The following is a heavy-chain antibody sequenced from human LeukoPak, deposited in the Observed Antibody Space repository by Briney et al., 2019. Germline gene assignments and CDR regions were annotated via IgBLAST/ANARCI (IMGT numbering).Heavy chain of an antibody. Sequence: GGSLRLSCAASGFTFSSYSMNWVRQAPGKGLEWVSSISSSSSYIYYADSVKVRFTISRDNAKKSLYLQMNSLRAEDTAVYYCAKGSKEVLFTRDHHMDIWGKGTTVT. CDR1: GFTFSSYS. D-gene: IGHD3-3*01. J-gene: IGHJ6*03. CDR3: AKGSKEVLFTRDHHMDI. V-gene: IGHV3-21*01. CDR2: ISSSSSYI.